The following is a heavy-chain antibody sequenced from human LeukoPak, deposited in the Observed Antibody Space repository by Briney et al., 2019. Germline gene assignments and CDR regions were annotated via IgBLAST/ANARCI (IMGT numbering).Heavy chain of an antibody. Sequence: HGESLKISCTGYGYSLTSYWIIWVRQMPGKGLEWMGRIDPSDSYTNYSPSLQGHVTISADKSISAGYLPCSNLKASDTAMYYCARARGVHYSIDYWGQGTLVTVSS. D-gene: IGHD2-15*01. V-gene: IGHV5-10-1*01. CDR2: IDPSDSYT. CDR3: ARARGVHYSIDY. CDR1: GYSLTSYW. J-gene: IGHJ4*02.